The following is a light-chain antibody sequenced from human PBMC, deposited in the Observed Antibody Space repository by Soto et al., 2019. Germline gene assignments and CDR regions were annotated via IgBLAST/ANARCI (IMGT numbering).Light chain of an antibody. CDR2: EGS. CDR3: CSYFLV. J-gene: IGLJ2*01. CDR1: SSDVGSYNL. Sequence: QSALTQPASVSGSPGQSITISCTGTSSDVGSYNLVSWYQQHPGKAPKLMIYEGSKRPSGVSNRFSGSKSGNTASLTISGLQAEDEADYYCCSYFLVFGGGTKLTVL. V-gene: IGLV2-23*01.